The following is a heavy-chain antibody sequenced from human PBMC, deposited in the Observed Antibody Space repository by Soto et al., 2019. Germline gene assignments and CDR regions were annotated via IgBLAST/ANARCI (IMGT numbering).Heavy chain of an antibody. CDR3: ARRGYTYEYYFDY. J-gene: IGHJ4*02. V-gene: IGHV5-51*01. D-gene: IGHD5-18*01. CDR1: GYSFTNYW. Sequence: EVQLVQSGAEVKKPGESLKISCKGSGYSFTNYWIGWVRQMPGKGLEWMGFVYHGDSDTRYSPSFQGQVTISTDKALSTAYLQWRSLKASDTAMYYCARRGYTYEYYFDYWGQGTLVTVSS. CDR2: VYHGDSDT.